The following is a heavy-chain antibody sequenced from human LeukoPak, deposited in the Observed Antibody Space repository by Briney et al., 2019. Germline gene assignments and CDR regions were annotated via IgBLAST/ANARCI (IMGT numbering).Heavy chain of an antibody. Sequence: PGGSLRLSCVGSGYTFTTYGMSWVRQAPGKGLEWVSGLDNNGDNTYYADSVKGRFTISRDNSKNTLYLQMNSLRAEDTAVYYCAKDRGFCSGSSSCNSFDYWGQGTLVTVSS. CDR2: LDNNGDNT. D-gene: IGHD2-15*01. CDR1: GYTFTTYG. V-gene: IGHV3-23*01. CDR3: AKDRGFCSGSSSCNSFDY. J-gene: IGHJ4*02.